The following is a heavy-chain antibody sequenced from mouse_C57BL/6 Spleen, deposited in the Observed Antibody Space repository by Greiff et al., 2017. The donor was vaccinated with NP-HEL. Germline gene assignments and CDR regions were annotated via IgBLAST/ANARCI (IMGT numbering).Heavy chain of an antibody. CDR2: ISSGSSTI. D-gene: IGHD1-1*01. Sequence: EVMLVESGGGLVKPGGSLKLSCAASGFTFSDYGMHWVRQAPEKGLEWVAYISSGSSTIYYADTVKGRFTISRDNAKNTLFLQMTSLRSEDTAMYYCARPLLFITNAMDYWGQGTSVTVSS. CDR3: ARPLLFITNAMDY. CDR1: GFTFSDYG. V-gene: IGHV5-17*01. J-gene: IGHJ4*01.